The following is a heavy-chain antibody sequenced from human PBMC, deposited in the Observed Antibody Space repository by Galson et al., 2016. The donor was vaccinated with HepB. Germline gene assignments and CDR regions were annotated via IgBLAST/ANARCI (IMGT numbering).Heavy chain of an antibody. CDR3: AREPHGRTGDYYYYYGMDV. CDR1: GYPFTGYY. CDR2: INPSGGT. Sequence: SVKVSCKASGYPFTGYYLHWVRQAPGQAPEWMGVINPSGGTNYAQRFQGRVAMTRDTSTSTVYLDLSSLRFEDTALYYCAREPHGRTGDYYYYYGMDVWGQGTTVTVSS. D-gene: IGHD3-10*01. J-gene: IGHJ6*02. V-gene: IGHV1-46*01.